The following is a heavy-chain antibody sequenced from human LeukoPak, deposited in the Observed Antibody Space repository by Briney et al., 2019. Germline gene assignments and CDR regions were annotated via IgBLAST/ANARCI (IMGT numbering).Heavy chain of an antibody. CDR2: ISSSSSYI. V-gene: IGHV3-21*01. Sequence: PGGSLRLSCAASGFTVSSNYMSWVRQAPGKGLEWVSSISSSSSYIYYADSVKGRFTISRDNAKNSLYLQMNSLRAEDTAVYYCARANDVLRRQINYYDSSGYYDYWGQGTLVTVSS. CDR1: GFTVSSNY. D-gene: IGHD3-22*01. J-gene: IGHJ4*02. CDR3: ARANDVLRRQINYYDSSGYYDY.